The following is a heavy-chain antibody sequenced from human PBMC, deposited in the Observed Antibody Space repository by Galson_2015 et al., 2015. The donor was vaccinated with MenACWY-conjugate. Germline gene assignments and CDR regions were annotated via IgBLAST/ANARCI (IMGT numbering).Heavy chain of an antibody. J-gene: IGHJ4*02. CDR1: GFTFSSYA. CDR3: ANDVRAYPAAYYFDY. Sequence: SLRLSCAASGFTFSSYAMSWVRQAPGKGLEWVSAISGSGGSTYYADSVKGRFTISRDNSKNTLYLQMNSLRAEDTAVYYCANDVRAYPAAYYFDYWGQGTLVTVSS. D-gene: IGHD2-2*02. V-gene: IGHV3-23*01. CDR2: ISGSGGST.